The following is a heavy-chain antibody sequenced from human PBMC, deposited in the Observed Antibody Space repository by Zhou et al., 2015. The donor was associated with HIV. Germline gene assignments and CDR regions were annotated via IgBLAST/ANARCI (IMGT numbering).Heavy chain of an antibody. CDR3: ASWATVTTFYFQH. V-gene: IGHV1-69*01. CDR2: ITPTVWLQ. Sequence: QVQLVQSGAEVKKPGSSMKVSCKASGGTFSNYAISWVRQAPGQGFEWMGGITPTVWLQEATQRSSRARVTITADESTSTAYMELSSLRSEDTAVYYCASWATVTTFYFQHWGRGRPWSPSPQ. CDR1: GGTFSNYA. J-gene: IGHJ1*01. D-gene: IGHD4-17*01.